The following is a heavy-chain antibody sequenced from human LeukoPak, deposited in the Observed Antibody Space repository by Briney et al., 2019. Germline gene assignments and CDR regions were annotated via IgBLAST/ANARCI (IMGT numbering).Heavy chain of an antibody. V-gene: IGHV4-34*01. CDR3: ASTFRGSWYGGARDY. CDR1: EFPFSNYG. D-gene: IGHD6-13*01. CDR2: INHSGST. J-gene: IGHJ4*02. Sequence: GSLRLSCAASEFPFSNYGMSWIRQPPGKGLEWIGEINHSGSTNYNPSLKSRVTISVDTSKNQFSLKLSSVTAADTAVYYCASTFRGSWYGGARDYWGQGTLVTVSS.